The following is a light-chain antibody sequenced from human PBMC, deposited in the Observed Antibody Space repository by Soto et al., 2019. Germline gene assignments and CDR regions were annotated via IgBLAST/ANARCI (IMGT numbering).Light chain of an antibody. CDR2: GAS. CDR1: QSISTY. V-gene: IGKV1-39*01. J-gene: IGKJ4*01. CDR3: QQGSSTRLS. Sequence: DIEMTQSPSSLSASVGDRVTITCRASQSISTYLNWYQQKGGKAPKLLIHGASSLQSGVPLRFSGSGSGTDFTLTISSVQPEDFATYYWQQGSSTRLSFGGGTKVELK.